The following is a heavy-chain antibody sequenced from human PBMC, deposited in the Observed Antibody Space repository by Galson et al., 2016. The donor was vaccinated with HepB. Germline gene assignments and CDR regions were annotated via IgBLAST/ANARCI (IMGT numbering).Heavy chain of an antibody. J-gene: IGHJ3*02. D-gene: IGHD5-18*01. CDR1: GYNFTTYW. Sequence: QSGAEVKKPGQSLKISCKGSGYNFTTYWIGWVRQMPGKGLEWMGIIYPGDSDTRYSPSFQGQVTISADKSTNSAYLQWSSLKASDTAMYHCARIPIGYSYGALGALDIWGQGTMVTVSS. CDR3: ARIPIGYSYGALGALDI. CDR2: IYPGDSDT. V-gene: IGHV5-51*01.